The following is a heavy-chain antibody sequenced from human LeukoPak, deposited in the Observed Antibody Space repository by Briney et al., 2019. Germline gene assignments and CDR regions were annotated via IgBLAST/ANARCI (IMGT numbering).Heavy chain of an antibody. D-gene: IGHD6-13*01. Sequence: SETLSLTCTVSDGSINGYYRSWVRQPPGKGLDWIGDMYSGGTTNYSPSLKSRGTISEDMSKNKFSLKLTSVTAADTPVYYCATHPDHSSTTDAFTISGQGTMVIASS. CDR2: MYSGGTT. V-gene: IGHV4-59*01. CDR3: ATHPDHSSTTDAFTI. CDR1: DGSINGYY. J-gene: IGHJ3*02.